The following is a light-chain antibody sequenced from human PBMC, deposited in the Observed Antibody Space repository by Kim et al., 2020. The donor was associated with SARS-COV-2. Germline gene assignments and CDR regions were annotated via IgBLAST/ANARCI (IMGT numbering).Light chain of an antibody. CDR3: SSYTSSSTYV. J-gene: IGLJ1*01. CDR2: DVS. V-gene: IGLV2-14*03. CDR1: SSNVGGYNY. Sequence: GQSLTISCTGTSSNVGGYNYVSWYQQHPGKAPKPMIYDVSNRPSGVSNRVSGSKSGNTASLTISGLQAEDEADYYCSSYTSSSTYVFGTGTKVTVL.